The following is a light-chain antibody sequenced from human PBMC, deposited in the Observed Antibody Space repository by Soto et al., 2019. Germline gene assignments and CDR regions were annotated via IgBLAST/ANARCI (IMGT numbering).Light chain of an antibody. Sequence: EVVLTQSPGTLSLSPGERATLSCRASQSVSSSQLTWFQQKPGQAPRLLIYAASNSAAGIPDRFSGSGSGTDFTRTISRLEPEDFAVYYWQQYGSAPFTFGGGTKVDIK. J-gene: IGKJ4*01. CDR2: AAS. CDR1: QSVSSSQ. V-gene: IGKV3-20*01. CDR3: QQYGSAPFT.